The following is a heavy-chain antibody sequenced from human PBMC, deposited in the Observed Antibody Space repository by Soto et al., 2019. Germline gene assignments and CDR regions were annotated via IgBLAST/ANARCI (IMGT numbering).Heavy chain of an antibody. CDR2: IIPIFGTA. CDR3: ARGKSLLGNWFDP. CDR1: GGTFSSYS. J-gene: IGHJ5*02. Sequence: GASVKVSCKASGGTFSSYSISWVRQAPGQGLEWMGGIIPIFGTANYAQKFQGRVTITADESTSTAYMELSSLRSEDTAVYYCARGKSLLGNWFDPWGQGTLVTVSS. D-gene: IGHD3-16*01. V-gene: IGHV1-69*13.